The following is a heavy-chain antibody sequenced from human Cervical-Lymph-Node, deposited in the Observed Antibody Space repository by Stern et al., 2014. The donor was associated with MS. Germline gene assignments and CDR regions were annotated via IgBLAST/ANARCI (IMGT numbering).Heavy chain of an antibody. CDR1: GASISGGNDY. CDR2: IYAGGNT. Sequence: QVQLQESGPGLVKPSQTLSLACTVSGASISGGNDYWSWIRQPAGKELEXIGRIYAGGNTDFNPSLKSRVTISLDTSKSQFSLKLSFVTAADTALYYCARGGGPYYDDSGMWPLPSFDNWGQGALVTVSS. J-gene: IGHJ4*02. V-gene: IGHV4-61*02. CDR3: ARGGGPYYDDSGMWPLPSFDN. D-gene: IGHD3-10*01.